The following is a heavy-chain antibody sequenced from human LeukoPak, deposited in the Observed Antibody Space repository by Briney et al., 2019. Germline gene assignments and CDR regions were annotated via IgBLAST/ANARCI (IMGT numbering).Heavy chain of an antibody. CDR2: INPNSGGT. J-gene: IGHJ4*02. CDR1: GYTFTGCY. Sequence: GASVKVSCKASGYTFTGCYMHWGRHGHGQGLEWMGWINPNSGGTNYAQKFQGRVTMTRDTSISTAYMELSRLRSDDTAVYYCARDPGSYSSGWYVPDYWGQGTLVTVSS. V-gene: IGHV1-2*02. CDR3: ARDPGSYSSGWYVPDY. D-gene: IGHD6-19*01.